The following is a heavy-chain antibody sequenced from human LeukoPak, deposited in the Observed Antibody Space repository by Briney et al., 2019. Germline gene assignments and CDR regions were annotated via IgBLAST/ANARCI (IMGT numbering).Heavy chain of an antibody. CDR2: IYSGGST. CDR1: GFTVSSNY. V-gene: IGHV3-53*01. D-gene: IGHD2-15*01. Sequence: GGSLRLSCAASGFTVSSNYMSWVRQAPGKGLEWVSVIYSGGSTYYADSVKGRFTISRDNSKNTLYLQMNSLRAEDTAVYYCARVLPWSGSYYFDYWGQGTLVTVSS. CDR3: ARVLPWSGSYYFDY. J-gene: IGHJ4*02.